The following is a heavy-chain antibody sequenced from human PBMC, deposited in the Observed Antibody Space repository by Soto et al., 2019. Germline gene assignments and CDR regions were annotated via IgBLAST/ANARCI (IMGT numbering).Heavy chain of an antibody. Sequence: QVQVVESGGGVVQPGRSLRLSCAVSGVTVSDYPLHWVRQAPGKGLEWVAVMFRDENNKRYADSVKGRFTISRDNSKNTLYLQMDSPSPDDTAVYYCAKSTANWGQGTLVTVSS. CDR2: MFRDENNK. CDR3: AKSTAN. V-gene: IGHV3-30-3*02. J-gene: IGHJ4*02. CDR1: GVTVSDYP.